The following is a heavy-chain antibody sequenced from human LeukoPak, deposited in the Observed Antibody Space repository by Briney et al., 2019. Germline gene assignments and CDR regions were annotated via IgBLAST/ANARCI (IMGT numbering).Heavy chain of an antibody. D-gene: IGHD1-1*01. Sequence: GGSLRLSYAASGFTFKDYWMSWVRQAPGKGPEWVANINKEGNEEHFVDSVKGRFTVSRDNAKNSLFLQMNSLRVEDTAVYYCATYDNWVAGDVWGQGTTVSVSS. CDR3: ATYDNWVAGDV. J-gene: IGHJ6*02. CDR1: GFTFKDYW. CDR2: INKEGNEE. V-gene: IGHV3-7*01.